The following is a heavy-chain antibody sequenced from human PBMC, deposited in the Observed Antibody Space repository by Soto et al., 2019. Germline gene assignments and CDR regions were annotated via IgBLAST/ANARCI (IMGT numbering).Heavy chain of an antibody. V-gene: IGHV3-30*04. Sequence: QVQLVESGGGMVKAGTSLRLSCTGSGFTFNSLSLHWVRQGPDKGLEWVAVVSFDGKVTYYADSVTGRFTVSRDNSNKTILLLANSLRAEARALYYCAREPYGFSQYFDYWGQGTPVTVSS. J-gene: IGHJ4*02. CDR1: GFTFNSLS. CDR3: AREPYGFSQYFDY. D-gene: IGHD3-10*01. CDR2: VSFDGKVT.